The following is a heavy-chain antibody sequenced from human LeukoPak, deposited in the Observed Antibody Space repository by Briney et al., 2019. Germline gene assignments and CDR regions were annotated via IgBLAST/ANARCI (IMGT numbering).Heavy chain of an antibody. CDR3: ARDYDFWSGYYTGGGPYDY. D-gene: IGHD3-3*01. J-gene: IGHJ4*02. CDR1: GFTFSSYE. V-gene: IGHV3-48*03. Sequence: GGSLRLSCAASGFTFSSYEMNWVRQAPGKGLEWVSYISSSGSTIYYADSVKGRFTISRDNAKNSLYLQMNSLRAEDTAVYYCARDYDFWSGYYTGGGPYDYWGQGTLVTVSS. CDR2: ISSSGSTI.